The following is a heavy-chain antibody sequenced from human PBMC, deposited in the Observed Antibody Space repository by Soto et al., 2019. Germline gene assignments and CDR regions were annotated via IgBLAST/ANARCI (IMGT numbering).Heavy chain of an antibody. CDR1: GGSISSYY. D-gene: IGHD4-17*01. V-gene: IGHV4-59*08. CDR3: ARLIRFSGGTVMYYFDY. CDR2: IYYSGST. J-gene: IGHJ4*02. Sequence: QVQLQESGPGLVKPSETLSLTCTVSGGSISSYYWSWIRQPPGKGLEWIGYIYYSGSTNYNPSLKSRVTISVDTSKNQFSLKLSSVTAADTAVYYCARLIRFSGGTVMYYFDYWGQGTLVTVSS.